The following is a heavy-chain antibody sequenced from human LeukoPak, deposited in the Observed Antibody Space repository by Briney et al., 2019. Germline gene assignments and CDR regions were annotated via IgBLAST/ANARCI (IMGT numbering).Heavy chain of an antibody. D-gene: IGHD3-22*01. CDR2: IVVGSGNT. Sequence: SVKVSCKASGFTFTSSAMQWVRQTRGQRLEWIVWIVVGSGNTNYAQKFQERVTITRDMSTSTAYMELSSLRSDDTAVYYCAADAYYYDSSGYYLDYWGQGTLVTVSS. CDR1: GFTFTSSA. V-gene: IGHV1-58*02. J-gene: IGHJ4*02. CDR3: AADAYYYDSSGYYLDY.